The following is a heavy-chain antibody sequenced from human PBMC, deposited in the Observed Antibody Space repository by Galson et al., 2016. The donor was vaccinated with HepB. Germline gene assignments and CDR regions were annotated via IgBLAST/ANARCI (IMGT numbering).Heavy chain of an antibody. CDR1: GFTFSTYG. D-gene: IGHD4-23*01. CDR3: ARDRLASGNHLDY. J-gene: IGHJ4*02. CDR2: IWHDGSNK. V-gene: IGHV3-33*01. Sequence: SLRLSCAAPGFTFSTYGMHWFRQAPGKGLEWVAVIWHDGSNKYYADSVKGRFTISRDSSTLYLQMNSLRAEDTAVYYCARDRLASGNHLDYWGQGTLVTVSS.